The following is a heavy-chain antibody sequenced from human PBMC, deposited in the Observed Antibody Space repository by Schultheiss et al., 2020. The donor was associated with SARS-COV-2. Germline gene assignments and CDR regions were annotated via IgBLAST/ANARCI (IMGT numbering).Heavy chain of an antibody. J-gene: IGHJ4*02. CDR1: GFTFSSCG. CDR3: ARDFDWLY. V-gene: IGHV3-33*08. D-gene: IGHD3-9*01. CDR2: IWYDGSNK. Sequence: GGSLRLSCAASGFTFSSCGMHWVRQAPGKGLEWVAVIWYDGSNKYYVDSVKGRFTISRDNAKNSLYLQMNSLRAEDTAVYYCARDFDWLYWGQGTLVTVSS.